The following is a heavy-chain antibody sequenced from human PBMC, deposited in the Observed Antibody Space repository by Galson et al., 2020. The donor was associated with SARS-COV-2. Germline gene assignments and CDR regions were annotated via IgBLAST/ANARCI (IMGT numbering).Heavy chain of an antibody. J-gene: IGHJ6*03. V-gene: IGHV4-34*01. CDR1: GESFSGYS. D-gene: IGHD3-16*01. CDR2: ITSGGGS. Sequence: SETLSLTCAVYGESFSGYSWTWIRQAPGKGLEWIGEITSGGGSNYSPSLGSRVTLSLATSKNQFALKLTSVTAADTALYFCARGRQGVVPSPVLGLGPFYSYYYMDVWSRGTTVTVSS. CDR3: ARGRQGVVPSPVLGLGPFYSYYYMDV.